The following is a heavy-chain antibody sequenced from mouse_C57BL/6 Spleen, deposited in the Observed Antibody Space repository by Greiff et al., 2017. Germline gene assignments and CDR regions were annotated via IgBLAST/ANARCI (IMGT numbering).Heavy chain of an antibody. Sequence: VQLQQPGAELVRPGTSVKLSCKASGYTFTSYWMHWVKQRPGQGLEWIGVIDPSDSYTNYNQKFKGKATLTVDTSSSTAYMQLSSLTAEDSAVYYCARGVTTVGAKGGCDYWGQGTTLTVSA. D-gene: IGHD1-1*01. CDR1: GYTFTSYW. J-gene: IGHJ2*01. V-gene: IGHV1-59*01. CDR2: IDPSDSYT. CDR3: ARGVTTVGAKGGCDY.